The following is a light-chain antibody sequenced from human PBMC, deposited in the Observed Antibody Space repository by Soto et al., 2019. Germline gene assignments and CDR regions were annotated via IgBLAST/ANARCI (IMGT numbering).Light chain of an antibody. J-gene: IGLJ1*01. CDR2: DVN. V-gene: IGLV2-11*01. CDR3: CSDAGRSTSD. CDR1: SSDVGGYDS. Sequence: QSALTQPRSVSGSPGQSVTISCTGTSSDVGGYDSVSWYQQHPGKAPKLMIYDVNKWPSGVPDRFSGSKSGNTASLTISGLQADDEADDYCCSDAGRSTSDFGDGTKVIVL.